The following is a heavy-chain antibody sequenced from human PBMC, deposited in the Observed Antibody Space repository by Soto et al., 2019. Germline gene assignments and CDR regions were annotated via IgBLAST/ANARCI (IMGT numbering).Heavy chain of an antibody. CDR3: AKSRWELLHPAFDY. V-gene: IGHV3-23*01. CDR2: ISGSGGST. J-gene: IGHJ4*02. D-gene: IGHD1-26*01. Sequence: LRLSCAASGFTFSSYAMSWVRQAPGKGLEWVSAISGSGGSTYYADSVKGRFTISRDNSKNTLYLQMNSLRAEDTAVYYCAKSRWELLHPAFDYWGQGTLVTVSS. CDR1: GFTFSSYA.